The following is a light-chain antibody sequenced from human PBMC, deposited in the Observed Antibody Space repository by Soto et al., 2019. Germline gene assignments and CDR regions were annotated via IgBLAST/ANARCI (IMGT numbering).Light chain of an antibody. V-gene: IGKV3-20*01. CDR2: GAS. CDR1: QSVTNSY. Sequence: EIVLTRSPGTLSLSPGERATLSCRASQSVTNSYLAWYQQQPGQAPRLLIYGASIRATGIPDRFSGSGSGTDFTLTISGLEPEDSAVFYCQQYASSPTFGQGTKVEIK. CDR3: QQYASSPT. J-gene: IGKJ1*01.